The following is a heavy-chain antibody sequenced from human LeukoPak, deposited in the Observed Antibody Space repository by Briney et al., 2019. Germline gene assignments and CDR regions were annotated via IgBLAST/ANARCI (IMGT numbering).Heavy chain of an antibody. J-gene: IGHJ4*02. CDR3: AKSKYDFWSGYSPPFDY. D-gene: IGHD3-3*01. CDR2: ISGSGGNI. Sequence: GGSLRLSCAASGFTFSSYAMICVRKAPGKGLEWVSAISGSGGNIYYADSVKGRFTIHRDNSKHTLYLQMNSLGAEDTAVYYCAKSKYDFWSGYSPPFDYWGQGTLVTVSS. V-gene: IGHV3-23*01. CDR1: GFTFSSYA.